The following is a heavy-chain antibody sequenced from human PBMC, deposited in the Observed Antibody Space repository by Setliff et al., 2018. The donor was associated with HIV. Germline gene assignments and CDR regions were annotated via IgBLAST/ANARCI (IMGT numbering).Heavy chain of an antibody. Sequence: GESLKISCHGSGYYFSSYWVAWVRQMPGKGLEWMGIIYPDDSATRYSPSFQGQVTISADKSINTAYLRWRSLRASDTAIYFCAKHGFERKSPYNWFDSWGQGTLVTVSS. CDR1: GYYFSSYW. D-gene: IGHD3-16*01. CDR2: IYPDDSAT. J-gene: IGHJ5*01. V-gene: IGHV5-51*01. CDR3: AKHGFERKSPYNWFDS.